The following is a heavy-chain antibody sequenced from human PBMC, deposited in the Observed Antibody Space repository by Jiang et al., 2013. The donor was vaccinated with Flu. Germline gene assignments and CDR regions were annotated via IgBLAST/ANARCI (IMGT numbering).Heavy chain of an antibody. J-gene: IGHJ4*02. D-gene: IGHD2-8*02. Sequence: SGAEVKKPGASVKVSCKASGYTLPAMVSAGCDRPLDKGLSGWDGSALTMVTQTMHRKLQGRVTMTTDTSTSTAYMELRSLRSDDTAVYYCARDGGGVTTFDYWGQGTLVTVSS. V-gene: IGHV1-18*01. CDR3: ARDGGGVTTFDY. CDR1: GYTLPAMV. CDR2: SALTMVT.